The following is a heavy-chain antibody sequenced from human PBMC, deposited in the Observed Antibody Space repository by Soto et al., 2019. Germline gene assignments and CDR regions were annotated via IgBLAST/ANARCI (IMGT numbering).Heavy chain of an antibody. CDR2: INPSGGST. D-gene: IGHD3-22*01. V-gene: IGHV1-46*01. Sequence: ASVKVSCKASGYTFTSYYMHWVRQAPGQGLEWMGIINPSGGSTSYAQKFQGRVAMTRDTSTSTVYMELSSLRSEDTAVYYCTSSISSGYYGPFDYWGQGTLVTVSS. CDR1: GYTFTSYY. J-gene: IGHJ4*02. CDR3: TSSISSGYYGPFDY.